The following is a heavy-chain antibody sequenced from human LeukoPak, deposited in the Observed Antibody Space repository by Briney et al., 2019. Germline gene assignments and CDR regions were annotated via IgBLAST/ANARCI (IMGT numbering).Heavy chain of an antibody. J-gene: IGHJ4*02. CDR3: VRFSDY. CDR1: GYSFTNYW. V-gene: IGHV5-51*01. Sequence: GEPLKISCKGSGYSFTNYWFGWVRRPPGKGLEGMGIIYPGDSKPTYSPSFQGQVTISADKSISTAYLQWGSLKASDTAMYYCVRFSDYWGQGTLVTVS. CDR2: IYPGDSKP.